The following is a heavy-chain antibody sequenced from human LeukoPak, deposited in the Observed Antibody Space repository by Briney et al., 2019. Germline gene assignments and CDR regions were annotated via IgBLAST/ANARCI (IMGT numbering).Heavy chain of an antibody. V-gene: IGHV4-61*08. Sequence: SETLSLTCTVSGGSLSSGGYYWSWIRQPPGKGLEWIGYIFYSGSTYYNPSLKSRVTISVDTSKNQFSLKLISVTAADTAVYYCARDLQGAYGSGSYYIDWGQGTLVTVSS. J-gene: IGHJ4*02. D-gene: IGHD3-10*01. CDR2: IFYSGST. CDR1: GGSLSSGGYY. CDR3: ARDLQGAYGSGSYYID.